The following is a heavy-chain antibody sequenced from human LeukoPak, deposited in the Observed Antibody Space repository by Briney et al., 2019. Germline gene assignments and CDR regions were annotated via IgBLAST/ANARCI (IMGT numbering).Heavy chain of an antibody. V-gene: IGHV3-30*18. CDR1: GFTFSSYA. J-gene: IGHJ4*02. D-gene: IGHD2-21*01. CDR3: ANEPPGDYYFDY. CDR2: ISYDGSNK. Sequence: GSLRLSCAASGFTFSSYALSWVRQAPGKGLEWVAVISYDGSNKYYADSVKGRFTISRDNSKNTLYLQMNSLRAEDTAVYYCANEPPGDYYFDYWGQGTLVTVSS.